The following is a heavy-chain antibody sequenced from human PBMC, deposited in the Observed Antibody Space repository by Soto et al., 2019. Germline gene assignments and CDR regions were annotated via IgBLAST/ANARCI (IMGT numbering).Heavy chain of an antibody. V-gene: IGHV4-30-4*01. CDR3: ARGRGYSYGLDP. Sequence: SETLSLTCTVSGGSISSGDYYWSWIRQPPGEGLEWIGYIYYSGTTSYNPSLKSRVTISLDTSKNQFSLSLSSVTAADAAVYYCARGRGYSYGLDPWGQGTLVTVSS. CDR2: IYYSGTT. D-gene: IGHD5-18*01. J-gene: IGHJ5*02. CDR1: GGSISSGDYY.